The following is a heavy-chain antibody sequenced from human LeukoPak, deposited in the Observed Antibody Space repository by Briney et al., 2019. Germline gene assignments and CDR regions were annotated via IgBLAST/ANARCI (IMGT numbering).Heavy chain of an antibody. CDR3: ARELDDILTGYPYYYYGMDV. V-gene: IGHV3-11*01. Sequence: GGSLRLSCAASGFAFSDYDMSWIRQAPGKGLEWVSYISSSGSTIYYADSVKGRFTISRDNAKNSLYLQMNSLGAEDTAVYYCARELDDILTGYPYYYYGMDVWGQGTTVTVSS. CDR1: GFAFSDYD. CDR2: ISSSGSTI. D-gene: IGHD3-9*01. J-gene: IGHJ6*02.